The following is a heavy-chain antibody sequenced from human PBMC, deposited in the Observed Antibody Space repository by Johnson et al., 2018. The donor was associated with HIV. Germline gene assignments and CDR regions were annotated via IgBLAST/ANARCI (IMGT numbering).Heavy chain of an antibody. Sequence: QVQLVESGGGLVQPGGSLRLSCAASGFTFSSYGMHWVRQAPGKGLEWVAFIRYDGSNKYYADSVKGRFTISRDNAKNSLYLQMNSLRAEDTALYYCARDFGLEWELDGAFDIWGRGTMVTVSA. CDR1: GFTFSSYG. V-gene: IGHV3-30*02. D-gene: IGHD1-26*01. J-gene: IGHJ3*02. CDR2: IRYDGSNK. CDR3: ARDFGLEWELDGAFDI.